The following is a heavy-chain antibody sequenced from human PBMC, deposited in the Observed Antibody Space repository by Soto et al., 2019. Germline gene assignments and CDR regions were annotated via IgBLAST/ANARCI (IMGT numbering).Heavy chain of an antibody. D-gene: IGHD3-16*01. CDR3: ASETGRGSGSYYFDY. J-gene: IGHJ4*02. V-gene: IGHV3-74*01. CDR1: GFTW. Sequence: GGSLRLSCAASGFTWMHWVRQAPGKGLVWVSRINPDGTNADYADSGTGRFIISRDNAKNTLFLQRNRLRAEDTAVYYCASETGRGSGSYYFDYWGQGSRVTVSS. CDR2: INPDGTNA.